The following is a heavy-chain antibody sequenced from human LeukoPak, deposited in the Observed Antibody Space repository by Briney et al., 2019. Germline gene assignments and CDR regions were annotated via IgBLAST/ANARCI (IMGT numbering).Heavy chain of an antibody. CDR2: IYPSDSDT. Sequence: GESLKISCKASGYTFTNYWIGWVRQMPGKGLEWMGIIYPSDSDTRYSPSFQGHVTISADRSISTAYLQWSSLKASDTAMYYCAKHRYFGSGSYFSDFDYWGQGTLDTVSS. D-gene: IGHD3-10*01. CDR3: AKHRYFGSGSYFSDFDY. J-gene: IGHJ4*02. V-gene: IGHV5-51*01. CDR1: GYTFTNYW.